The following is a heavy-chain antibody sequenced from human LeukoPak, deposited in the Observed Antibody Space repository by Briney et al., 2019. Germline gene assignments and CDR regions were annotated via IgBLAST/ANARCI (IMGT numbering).Heavy chain of an antibody. CDR3: ARFQPDGGNSELDY. CDR1: GFTFSSYG. D-gene: IGHD4-23*01. J-gene: IGHJ4*02. CDR2: IWYDGSNK. V-gene: IGHV3-33*08. Sequence: GRSLRLSCAASGFTFSSYGMHWVRQAPGKGLEWVAVIWYDGSNKYYADSVKGRFTISRDNSKNTLYLQMNSLRAEDTAVYYCARFQPDGGNSELDYWGQGTLVTVSS.